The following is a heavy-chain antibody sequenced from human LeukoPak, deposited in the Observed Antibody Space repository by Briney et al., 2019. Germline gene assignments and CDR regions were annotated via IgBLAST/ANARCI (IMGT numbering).Heavy chain of an antibody. CDR3: ARDGYCSSTSCYELDY. CDR2: IKQDGSEK. CDR1: GFTFSSYW. V-gene: IGHV3-7*01. D-gene: IGHD2-2*01. Sequence: HPGGSLRLSCAASGFTFSSYWMSWVCQAPGKGLEWVANIKQDGSEKYYVDSVKGRFTISRDNAKNSLYLQMNSLRAEDTAVYYCARDGYCSSTSCYELDYWGQGTLVTVSS. J-gene: IGHJ4*02.